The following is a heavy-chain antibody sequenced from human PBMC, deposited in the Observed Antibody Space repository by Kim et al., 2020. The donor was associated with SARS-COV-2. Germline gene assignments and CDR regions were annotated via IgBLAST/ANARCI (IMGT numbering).Heavy chain of an antibody. Sequence: SETLSLTCTVSGGSISSSSYYWGWIRQPPGKGLEWIGSIYYSGSTYYNPSLKSRVTISVDTSKNQFSLKLSSVTAADTAVYYCATYIVVVVAATPGFDYWGQGTLVTVSS. CDR2: IYYSGST. CDR3: ATYIVVVVAATPGFDY. D-gene: IGHD2-15*01. CDR1: GGSISSSSYY. J-gene: IGHJ4*02. V-gene: IGHV4-39*01.